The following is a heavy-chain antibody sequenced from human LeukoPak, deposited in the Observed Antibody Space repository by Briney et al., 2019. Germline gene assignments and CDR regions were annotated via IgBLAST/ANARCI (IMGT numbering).Heavy chain of an antibody. J-gene: IGHJ6*02. Sequence: QPGGSLRLSCAASGFTFSSYAMSWVRQAPGKGLEWVSAISGSGGSTYYADSVKGRFTISRDNSKNTLYLQMNSLRAEDTAVYYCAKGKTVGATPHYGMDVWGQGTLVTVPS. CDR2: ISGSGGST. D-gene: IGHD5-12*01. CDR1: GFTFSSYA. V-gene: IGHV3-23*01. CDR3: AKGKTVGATPHYGMDV.